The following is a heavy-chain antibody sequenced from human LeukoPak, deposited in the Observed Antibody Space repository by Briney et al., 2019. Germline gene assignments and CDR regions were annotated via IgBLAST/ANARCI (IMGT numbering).Heavy chain of an antibody. Sequence: ASVKVSCKASGYTFTGYYMHWVRQAPGQGLEWMGWINPNSGGTNYAQKFQGRVTMTRDTSISTAYMELSRLRSDDTAVYYCARVTCSGGSCHFDYWGQGTLVTVSS. CDR1: GYTFTGYY. V-gene: IGHV1-2*02. J-gene: IGHJ4*02. CDR2: INPNSGGT. CDR3: ARVTCSGGSCHFDY. D-gene: IGHD2-15*01.